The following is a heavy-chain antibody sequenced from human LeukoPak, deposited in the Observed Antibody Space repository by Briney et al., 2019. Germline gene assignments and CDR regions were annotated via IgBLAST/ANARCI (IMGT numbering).Heavy chain of an antibody. Sequence: PGGSLRLSCAASGFTFSSYWMSWVRQAPGKGLEWVANIKQDGSEKYYVDSVKGRFTISRDNAKNSLYLQMHSLRAEDTAVYYCARARGRAVAGYWYFDLWGRGTLVTVSS. J-gene: IGHJ2*01. CDR2: IKQDGSEK. CDR1: GFTFSSYW. D-gene: IGHD6-19*01. CDR3: ARARGRAVAGYWYFDL. V-gene: IGHV3-7*01.